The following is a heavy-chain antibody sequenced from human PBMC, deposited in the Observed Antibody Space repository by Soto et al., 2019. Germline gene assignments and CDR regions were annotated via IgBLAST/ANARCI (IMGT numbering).Heavy chain of an antibody. J-gene: IGHJ6*02. CDR2: IVPRFGSP. Sequence: QVQLVQSGAEMRKPGSSLRVSCKASGGTFSDFAFSWVRQAPGQGLEWMGGIVPRFGSPNYAQKFGGRVTISADPSTITVYMEVSSLRFDDTAVYFCARDRIQLRLGKYSFNGMDVWGQGTTITVSS. D-gene: IGHD3-16*01. CDR1: GGTFSDFA. CDR3: ARDRIQLRLGKYSFNGMDV. V-gene: IGHV1-69*01.